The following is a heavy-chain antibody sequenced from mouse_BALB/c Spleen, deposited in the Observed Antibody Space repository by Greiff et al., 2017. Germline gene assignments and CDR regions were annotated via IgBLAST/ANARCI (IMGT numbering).Heavy chain of an antibody. V-gene: IGHV5-6-3*01. CDR3: ARDTTVVATRYAMDY. D-gene: IGHD1-1*01. CDR2: INSNGGST. Sequence: EVMLVESGGGLVQPGGSLNLSCAASGFTFSSYGMSWVRQTPDKRLELVATINSNGGSTYYPDSVKGRFTISRDNAKNTLYLQMSSLKSEDTAMYYCARDTTVVATRYAMDYWGQGTSVTVSS. J-gene: IGHJ4*01. CDR1: GFTFSSYG.